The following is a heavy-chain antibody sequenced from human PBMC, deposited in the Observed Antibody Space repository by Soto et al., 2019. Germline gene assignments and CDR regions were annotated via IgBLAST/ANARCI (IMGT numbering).Heavy chain of an antibody. D-gene: IGHD3-22*01. CDR3: ARGISYDSSGYIGCAFDI. V-gene: IGHV4-4*02. CDR2: IYHSGGT. CDR1: GGSIRSTNW. Sequence: SDTLSLTCAILGGSIRSTNWWSRVCQAPGKGLEWIGEIYHSGGTNYNPSLKSRVTISVDKFKNQFSLKLSSVTAADTAVYYCARGISYDSSGYIGCAFDIWGQGTMVT. J-gene: IGHJ3*02.